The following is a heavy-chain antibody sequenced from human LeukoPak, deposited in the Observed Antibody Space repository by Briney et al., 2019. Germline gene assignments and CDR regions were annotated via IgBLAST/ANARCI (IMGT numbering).Heavy chain of an antibody. D-gene: IGHD1-26*01. V-gene: IGHV3-33*01. CDR3: ARGGLTIAEATTSWYLDY. CDR1: GFTFSTYG. J-gene: IGHJ4*02. Sequence: GRSLRLSCAASGFTFSTYGMHWVRQAQGKGLEWVALTWYDGSNKNYADSMKGRFTISRDNSKNTLYLQMNSLRGEDTAVYYCARGGLTIAEATTSWYLDYWGQGTLVTVSS. CDR2: TWYDGSNK.